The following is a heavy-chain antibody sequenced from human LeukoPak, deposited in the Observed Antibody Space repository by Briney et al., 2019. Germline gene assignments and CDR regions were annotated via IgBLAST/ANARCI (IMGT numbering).Heavy chain of an antibody. CDR1: GFTFDDYA. J-gene: IGHJ4*02. Sequence: GGSLRLSCAASGFTFDDYAMHWVRQAPGKGLEWVSGISWNSGSIGYADSVKGRFTISRDNAKNSLYLQMNSLRAEDTAVYYCASWAVDTMVRGVIDEDFDYWGQGTLVTVSS. V-gene: IGHV3-9*01. D-gene: IGHD3-10*01. CDR3: ASWAVDTMVRGVIDEDFDY. CDR2: ISWNSGSI.